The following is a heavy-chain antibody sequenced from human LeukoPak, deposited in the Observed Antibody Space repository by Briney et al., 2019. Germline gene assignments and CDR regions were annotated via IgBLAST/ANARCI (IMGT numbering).Heavy chain of an antibody. CDR1: GFTFSYYG. Sequence: GGSLRLSCAASGFTFSYYGLHWVRQAPGKGLEWVAVISSDGSNKYYADSVKGRFTISRDNSKNTLYLQMSSLRAGDTAVYYCARLEDRFLEWLGAFDIWGLGTMVTVSS. J-gene: IGHJ3*02. CDR3: ARLEDRFLEWLGAFDI. D-gene: IGHD3-3*01. CDR2: ISSDGSNK. V-gene: IGHV3-30-3*01.